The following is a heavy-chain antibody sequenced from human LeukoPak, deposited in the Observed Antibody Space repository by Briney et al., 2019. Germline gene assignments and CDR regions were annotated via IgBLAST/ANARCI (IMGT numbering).Heavy chain of an antibody. J-gene: IGHJ4*02. Sequence: PGGSLRLSCAASGFTFSYYAMHWVRQAPGKGLEWVAVISYDGSNKNYTDSVKGRFTISRDNSKNTLYLQMNSLRAEDTAVYYCAGTTVVTYWGQGTLVTVSS. CDR2: ISYDGSNK. V-gene: IGHV3-30*04. D-gene: IGHD4-23*01. CDR1: GFTFSYYA. CDR3: AGTTVVTY.